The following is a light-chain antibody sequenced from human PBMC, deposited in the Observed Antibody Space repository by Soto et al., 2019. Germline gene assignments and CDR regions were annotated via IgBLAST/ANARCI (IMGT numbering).Light chain of an antibody. Sequence: DIRMTQSPSSLSAFIGDRVTITCRASQGISNDLGWYQQKPGLAPKRLISAASTLQSGVPSRFRGSGSGTEFSLTISGLQTEDIATYYCLQHHSYPWTFGQGNKVEIQ. CDR2: AAS. CDR1: QGISND. CDR3: LQHHSYPWT. J-gene: IGKJ1*01. V-gene: IGKV1-17*01.